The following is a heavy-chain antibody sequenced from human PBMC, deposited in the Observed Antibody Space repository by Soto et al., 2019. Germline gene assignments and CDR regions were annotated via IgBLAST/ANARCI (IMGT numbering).Heavy chain of an antibody. CDR1: GYRVTSYW. D-gene: IGHD3-22*01. J-gene: IGHJ5*02. CDR2: IFPSDSDT. Sequence: GESLKISCRTSGYRVTSYWIAWVRQMPGKGLEWMGIIFPSDSDTRYSPSFQGQVTISADRSTSTVFLQWASLKASDTAVYFCARKDKSGYFNWFDPWGQGTLVTVSS. V-gene: IGHV5-51*01. CDR3: ARKDKSGYFNWFDP.